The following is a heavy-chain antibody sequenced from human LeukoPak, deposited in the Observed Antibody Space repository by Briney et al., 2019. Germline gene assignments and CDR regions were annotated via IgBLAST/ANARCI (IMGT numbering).Heavy chain of an antibody. CDR2: INHSGST. D-gene: IGHD4-17*01. CDR3: ARGLRSQPPYYYYYMDV. Sequence: PSETLSLTCIVSGGSIISRSYYWGWIRQPPGKGLEWIGEINHSGSTNYNPSLKSRVTISVDTSKNQFSLKLSSVTAADTAVYYCARGLRSQPPYYYYYMDVWGKGTTVTVSS. V-gene: IGHV4-39*07. J-gene: IGHJ6*03. CDR1: GGSIISRSYY.